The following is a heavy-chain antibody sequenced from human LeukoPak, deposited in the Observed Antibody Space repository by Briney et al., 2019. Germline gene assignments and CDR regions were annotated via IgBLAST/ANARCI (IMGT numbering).Heavy chain of an antibody. CDR1: GGTFSSYA. CDR3: ARLVDYYDSSAVDY. CDR2: IIPIFGTA. V-gene: IGHV1-69*05. J-gene: IGHJ4*02. Sequence: GSSVKVSCKASGGTFSSYAISWVRQAPGQGVEWMGGIIPIFGTANYAQKFQGRVTITTDESTSTAYMELSSLRSEDTAVYYCARLVDYYDSSAVDYWGQGTLVTVSS. D-gene: IGHD3-22*01.